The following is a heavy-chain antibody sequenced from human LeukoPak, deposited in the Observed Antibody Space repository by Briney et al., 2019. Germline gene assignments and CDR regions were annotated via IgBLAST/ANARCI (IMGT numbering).Heavy chain of an antibody. V-gene: IGHV3-9*01. CDR3: AKDIGDGYNYNGCFDY. CDR1: GFTFDDYA. J-gene: IGHJ4*02. Sequence: GGSLRLSCAASGFTFDDYAMHWVRHAPGKGLEWVSGISWNSGSIGYADSVKDRFTISRDNAKNSLYLQMNSLRAEDTALYYCAKDIGDGYNYNGCFDYWGQGTLVTVSS. D-gene: IGHD5-24*01. CDR2: ISWNSGSI.